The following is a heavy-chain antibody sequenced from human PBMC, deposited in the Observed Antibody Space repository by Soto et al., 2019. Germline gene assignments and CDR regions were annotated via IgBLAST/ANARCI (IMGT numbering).Heavy chain of an antibody. CDR3: ARLGIWSGYPSKYGMDV. Sequence: RXESLTISCKGSGYSFTSYWIGLVGQMPGKGLEWMGIIYPGDSDTRYSPSFQGQVTISADKSISTAYLQWSRLKASDTAMYYCARLGIWSGYPSKYGMDVWGQGTTVTVSS. CDR1: GYSFTSYW. J-gene: IGHJ6*02. D-gene: IGHD3-3*01. CDR2: IYPGDSDT. V-gene: IGHV5-51*01.